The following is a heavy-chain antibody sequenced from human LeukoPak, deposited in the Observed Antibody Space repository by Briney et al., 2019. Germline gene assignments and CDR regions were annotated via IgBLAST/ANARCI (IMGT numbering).Heavy chain of an antibody. CDR1: GYTFTGYY. Sequence: GASVKVSCKASGYTFTGYYMHWVRQAPGQGLEWMGWINPNSGGTNYAQKFQGSVTMTRDTSISTAYMELSRLRSDDTAVYYCARVRATSIGAFDIWGQGTMVTVSS. CDR3: ARVRATSIGAFDI. D-gene: IGHD1-26*01. V-gene: IGHV1-2*02. CDR2: INPNSGGT. J-gene: IGHJ3*02.